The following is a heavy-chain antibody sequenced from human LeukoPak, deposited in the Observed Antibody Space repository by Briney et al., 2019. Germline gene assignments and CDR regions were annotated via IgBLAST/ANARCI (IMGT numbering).Heavy chain of an antibody. D-gene: IGHD3-10*01. V-gene: IGHV4-38-2*02. Sequence: SETLSLTCAVSGYSISSGYYWGWIRQPPGKGLEWIGSIYHSGGAYYNSSLKSRVTISVDTSKNQFSLNLSSVTAADMAVYYCAREKGRYWFGPWGQGTLVTVSS. CDR2: IYHSGGA. CDR1: GYSISSGYY. CDR3: AREKGRYWFGP. J-gene: IGHJ5*02.